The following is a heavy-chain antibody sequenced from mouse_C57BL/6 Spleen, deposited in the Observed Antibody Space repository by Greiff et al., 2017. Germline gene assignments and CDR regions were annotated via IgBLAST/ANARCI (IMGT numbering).Heavy chain of an antibody. CDR3: ARQGGSGYFDY. Sequence: EVQLQESGGGLVKPGGSLKLSCAASGFTFSSYTMSWVRQTPEKRLEWVATISGGGGNTYYPDSVKGRFPISRDNAKNTLYLQMSSLRSEDTALYYCARQGGSGYFDYWGQGTTLTVSS. V-gene: IGHV5-9*01. CDR1: GFTFSSYT. CDR2: ISGGGGNT. J-gene: IGHJ2*01. D-gene: IGHD3-1*01.